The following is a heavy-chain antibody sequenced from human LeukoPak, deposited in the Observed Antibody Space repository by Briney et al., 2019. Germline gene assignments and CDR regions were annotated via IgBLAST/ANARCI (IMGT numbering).Heavy chain of an antibody. D-gene: IGHD6-25*01. V-gene: IGHV3-15*01. CDR1: GFTFSNAW. Sequence: GGSLRLSCAASGFTFSNAWMTWVRQAPGKGLEWVGRIKSKRDGGTIDYAAPVKGRFTISRDDSKDTLYLQMNNLKIEDAAVYYCTTVGSAWNSDYWGQGTLVTVSS. CDR2: IKSKRDGGTI. CDR3: TTVGSAWNSDY. J-gene: IGHJ4*02.